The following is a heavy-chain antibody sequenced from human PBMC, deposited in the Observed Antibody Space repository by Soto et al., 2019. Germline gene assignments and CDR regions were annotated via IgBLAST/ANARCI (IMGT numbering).Heavy chain of an antibody. D-gene: IGHD6-13*01. CDR2: IYYSGST. J-gene: IGHJ4*02. CDR3: ARHQVAGTGGYYFDY. Sequence: SETLSLTCTVSGGSISSSSYYWGWIRQPPGKGLEWIGSIYYSGSTYYNPSLKSRVTISVDTSKNQFSLKLSSVTAADTAVYYCARHQVAGTGGYYFDYWGQGTLVTVSS. V-gene: IGHV4-39*01. CDR1: GGSISSSSYY.